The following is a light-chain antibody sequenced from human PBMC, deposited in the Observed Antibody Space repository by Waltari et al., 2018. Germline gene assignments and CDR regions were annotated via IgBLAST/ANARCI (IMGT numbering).Light chain of an antibody. J-gene: IGLJ1*01. Sequence: SSELTQDPAVSVALGQTVRITCPGDSPRDHSGSWYQQKPGQAPVLVIYGKYNRPSGIPDRFSGSGSGNTASLTIAGAQAEDEADYYCRSRGSSGSSVVFGPGTKVSVL. CDR3: RSRGSSGSSVV. CDR1: SPRDHS. V-gene: IGLV3-19*01. CDR2: GKY.